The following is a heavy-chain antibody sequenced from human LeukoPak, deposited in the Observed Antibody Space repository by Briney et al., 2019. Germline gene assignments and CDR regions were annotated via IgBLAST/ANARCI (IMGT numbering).Heavy chain of an antibody. CDR3: ARDLENYDSSGYTFDY. D-gene: IGHD3-22*01. Sequence: GASVKVSCKASGYTFTSYAMNWVRQAPGQGLEWMGWINTNTGNPTYAQGFTGRFVFSLDTSVSTAYLQISSLKAEDTAVYYCARDLENYDSSGYTFDYWGQGTLVTVSS. CDR2: INTNTGNP. V-gene: IGHV7-4-1*02. CDR1: GYTFTSYA. J-gene: IGHJ4*02.